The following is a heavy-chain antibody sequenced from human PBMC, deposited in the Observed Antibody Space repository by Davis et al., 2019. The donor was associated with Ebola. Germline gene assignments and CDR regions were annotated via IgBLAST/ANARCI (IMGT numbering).Heavy chain of an antibody. CDR1: GFTFRGFW. V-gene: IGHV3-7*04. CDR3: ARGGRIAIEEQYYGMDV. D-gene: IGHD6-13*01. Sequence: PGGSLRLSCEAAGFTFRGFWMSWVRQAPGKGLEWVANIKEDGSGKYYLESVKGRFTVSRDNAKNSLYLQMKSLRVEDTALYFCARGGRIAIEEQYYGMDVWGQGTTVTVSS. CDR2: IKEDGSGK. J-gene: IGHJ6*02.